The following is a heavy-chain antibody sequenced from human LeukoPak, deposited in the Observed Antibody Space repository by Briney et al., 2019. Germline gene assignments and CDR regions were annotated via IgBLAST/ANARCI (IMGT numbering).Heavy chain of an antibody. CDR1: GFTFSDYY. J-gene: IGHJ4*02. Sequence: GGSLRLSCAASGFTFSDYYMSWIRQAPGKGLEWVSYISSSGSTIYYADSVKGRFTISRDNAKNSLYLQMNSLRAEDTAVYYCARTILEGYVWGSYRYTNFYFDYWGQGTLVTVSS. CDR2: ISSSGSTI. CDR3: ARTILEGYVWGSYRYTNFYFDY. D-gene: IGHD3-16*02. V-gene: IGHV3-11*04.